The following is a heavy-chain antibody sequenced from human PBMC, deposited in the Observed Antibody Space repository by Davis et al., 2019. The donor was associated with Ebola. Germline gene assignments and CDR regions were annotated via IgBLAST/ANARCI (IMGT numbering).Heavy chain of an antibody. CDR3: ASIQADCSSTSCYQYFDY. D-gene: IGHD2-2*01. Sequence: SVKVSCKASGGTFSSYAISWVRQAPGQGLEWMGGIIPIFGTANYAQKFQGRVTITADESTSTAYMELSSLRSEDTAVYYCASIQADCSSTSCYQYFDYWGQGTLVTVSS. J-gene: IGHJ4*02. CDR2: IIPIFGTA. V-gene: IGHV1-69*13. CDR1: GGTFSSYA.